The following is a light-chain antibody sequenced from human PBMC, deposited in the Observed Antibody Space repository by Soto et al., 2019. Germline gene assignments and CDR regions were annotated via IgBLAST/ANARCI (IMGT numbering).Light chain of an antibody. V-gene: IGLV2-11*01. CDR1: SSNVGGYDY. Sequence: QSALTQPRSVSGSPGQSVTISCTGTSSNVGGYDYVSWYQQHPGMAPQLIIYDIAKRPSGVPDRFSGSKSGNTASLTISVLQAEDEADYYCCSYAGSYSWVFGDGTKLTVL. CDR3: CSYAGSYSWV. CDR2: DIA. J-gene: IGLJ3*02.